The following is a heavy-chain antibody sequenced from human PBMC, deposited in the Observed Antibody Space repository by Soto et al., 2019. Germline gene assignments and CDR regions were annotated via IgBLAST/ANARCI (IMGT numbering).Heavy chain of an antibody. V-gene: IGHV1-18*01. J-gene: IGHJ6*04. Sequence: QVQLVQSGDEVKKPGASVKVSCKASGYIFVNYGIAWVRQAPGQGLEWMGWISPYTGNTHSATKVQGRLTMTTDTSRSTAYMDVGSLTSDDTAVYYCVMVDNYVTPTPQDVWGEGTTVTVSS. CDR2: ISPYTGNT. CDR3: VMVDNYVTPTPQDV. D-gene: IGHD3-16*01. CDR1: GYIFVNYG.